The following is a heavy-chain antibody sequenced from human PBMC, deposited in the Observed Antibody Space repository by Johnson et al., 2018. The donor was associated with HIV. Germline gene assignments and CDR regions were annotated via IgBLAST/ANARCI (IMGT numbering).Heavy chain of an antibody. D-gene: IGHD3/OR15-3a*01. Sequence: QVQLVESGGGMVQPGRSLRLSCAASGFTFSTYGMHWVRQAPGKGMEWVAVISYDGSNKYYADSVKGRFTISRDNSKNTLYLQMNSLRAEDTAVYYCAMGTGDHDAFDIWGQGTMVTVSS. CDR2: ISYDGSNK. V-gene: IGHV3-30*03. CDR1: GFTFSTYG. J-gene: IGHJ3*02. CDR3: AMGTGDHDAFDI.